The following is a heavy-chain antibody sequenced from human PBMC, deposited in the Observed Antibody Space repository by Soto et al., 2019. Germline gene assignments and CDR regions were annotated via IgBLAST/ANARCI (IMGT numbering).Heavy chain of an antibody. J-gene: IGHJ3*02. CDR3: ALYCTNGVCSHDAFDI. CDR1: GGSISSYY. CDR2: IYTSGST. Sequence: SETLSLPCTVSGGSISSYYGSWIRQPAGKGLEWIGRIYTSGSTNYNPSLKSRVTMSVDTSKNQFSLKLSSVTAADTAVYYCALYCTNGVCSHDAFDIWGQGTMVTVS. V-gene: IGHV4-4*07. D-gene: IGHD2-8*01.